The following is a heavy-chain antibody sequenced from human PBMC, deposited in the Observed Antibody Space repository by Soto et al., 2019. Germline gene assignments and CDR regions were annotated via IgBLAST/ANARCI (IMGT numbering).Heavy chain of an antibody. J-gene: IGHJ3*02. Sequence: QVQLAESGGGVVQPGRSLRLSCAASGFTFSSYAMHWVRQAPGKGLEWVAVISYDGSNKYYADSVKGRFTISRDNSKNTLYLQMNSLRAEDTAVYYCARDSYGDYDGDDAFDIWGQGTMVTVSS. D-gene: IGHD4-17*01. CDR1: GFTFSSYA. V-gene: IGHV3-30-3*01. CDR3: ARDSYGDYDGDDAFDI. CDR2: ISYDGSNK.